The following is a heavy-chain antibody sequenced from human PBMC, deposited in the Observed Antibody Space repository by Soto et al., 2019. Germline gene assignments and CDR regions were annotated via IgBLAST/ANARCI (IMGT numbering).Heavy chain of an antibody. J-gene: IGHJ6*02. CDR3: ARQGNSSSWYLYYGMDV. CDR2: IYPGDSDT. V-gene: IGHV5-51*01. D-gene: IGHD6-13*01. CDR1: GYSFTSYW. Sequence: GESLKISCKGSGYSFTSYWIGWVRQMPGKGLEWMGIIYPGDSDTRYSRSFQGQVTISADKSISTAYLQWSSLKASDTAMYYCARQGNSSSWYLYYGMDVWGQGTTVTVSS.